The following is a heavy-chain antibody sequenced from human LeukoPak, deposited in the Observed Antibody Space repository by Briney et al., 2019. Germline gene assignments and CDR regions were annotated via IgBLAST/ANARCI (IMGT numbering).Heavy chain of an antibody. J-gene: IGHJ4*02. V-gene: IGHV3-23*01. CDR1: GFTFSSYA. D-gene: IGHD6-19*01. Sequence: PGGSLRLSCAASGFTFSSYAMSWVRQAPGKGLEWVSAISGSGGSTYYADSVKGRFTISRDNSKNTLYLQMNSLRAEDTAVYYCAKVMSVAGTEGADYWGQGTLVTVSS. CDR2: ISGSGGST. CDR3: AKVMSVAGTEGADY.